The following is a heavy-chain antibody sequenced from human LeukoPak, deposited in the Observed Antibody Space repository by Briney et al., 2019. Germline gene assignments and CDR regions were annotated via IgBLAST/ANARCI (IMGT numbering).Heavy chain of an antibody. CDR1: GFTFSSYA. J-gene: IGHJ4*02. CDR2: ISGSGGST. V-gene: IGHV3-23*01. D-gene: IGHD3-16*02. Sequence: GGSLRLSCAASGFTFSSYAMSWVRQPPGKGLEWVSAISGSGGSTYYADSVKGRFTISRDNSKNTLYLQMNSLRAEDTAVYYCAKAVITFGGVIQAYDYWGQGTLVTVSS. CDR3: AKAVITFGGVIQAYDY.